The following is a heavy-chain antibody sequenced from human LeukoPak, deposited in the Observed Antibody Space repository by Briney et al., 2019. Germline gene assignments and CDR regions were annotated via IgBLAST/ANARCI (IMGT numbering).Heavy chain of an antibody. J-gene: IGHJ4*02. CDR3: ARGLAVAGPGPDY. Sequence: ASVKVSCKASGYTFTGYYMHWVRQAPGQGLEWMGWINPNSGGTNYAQKFQGRVTMTRDTSISTAYMKLSRLRSDDTAVYYCARGLAVAGPGPDYWGQGTLVTVSS. CDR1: GYTFTGYY. D-gene: IGHD6-19*01. V-gene: IGHV1-2*02. CDR2: INPNSGGT.